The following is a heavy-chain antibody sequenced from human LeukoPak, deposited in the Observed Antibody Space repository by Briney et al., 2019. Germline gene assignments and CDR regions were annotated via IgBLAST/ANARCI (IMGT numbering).Heavy chain of an antibody. D-gene: IGHD6-13*01. CDR2: IGLGGDT. CDR3: VRASSSWYYFDY. J-gene: IGHJ4*02. Sequence: PGGSLILSCAASGFTFSSFDMHWVRQVTGKGLEWVSAIGLGGDTYYPGSVKGRFTISRENAKNSLYLQMNSLRAGDTAVYYCVRASSSWYYFDYWGQGTLVTVSS. V-gene: IGHV3-13*04. CDR1: GFTFSSFD.